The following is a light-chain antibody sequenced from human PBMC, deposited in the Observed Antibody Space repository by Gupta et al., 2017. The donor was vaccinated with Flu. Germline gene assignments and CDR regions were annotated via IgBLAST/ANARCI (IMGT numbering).Light chain of an antibody. J-gene: IGLJ2*01. CDR1: SSDIGTSNY. CDR2: DVT. V-gene: IGLV2-11*01. CDR3: SSYGAASF. Sequence: QSAPTQPRSVSGSPGQSVAISCTGTSSDIGTSNYVSWYQQPPGKAPKLIIYDVTKRPSGVPDRFTGSKSGNTASLTISGLQPEDEVYYHCSSYGAASFFGGGTKLTGL.